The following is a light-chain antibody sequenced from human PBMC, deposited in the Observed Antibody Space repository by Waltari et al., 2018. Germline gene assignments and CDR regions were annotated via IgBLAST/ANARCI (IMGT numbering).Light chain of an antibody. Sequence: QSALTQPASVSGSPGQSITISCTGTSSDIGAYDFVSWYQQHPGKAPKVVISDVTNRPSGAFHLFSASKSGNTASLTIAALQAEDEADYYCCSYTSSDSYVFGPGTKVTV. J-gene: IGLJ1*01. CDR3: CSYTSSDSYV. V-gene: IGLV2-14*03. CDR1: SSDIGAYDF. CDR2: DVT.